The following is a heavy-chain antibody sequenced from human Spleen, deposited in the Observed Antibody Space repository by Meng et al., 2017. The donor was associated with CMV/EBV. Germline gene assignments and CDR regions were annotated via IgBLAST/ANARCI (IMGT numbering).Heavy chain of an antibody. V-gene: IGHV3-23*03. CDR1: GFTFSSYA. J-gene: IGHJ4*02. D-gene: IGHD2-2*01. CDR3: AKDRSCRSASCSFDY. CDR2: IYSGGSST. Sequence: GESLKISCAASGFTFSSYAMSWVRQAPGKGLEWVSVIYSGGSSTYYADSVKGRFTISRDNFKNALYLQMSSLRAEDTAVYYCAKDRSCRSASCSFDYWGQGTVVTVSS.